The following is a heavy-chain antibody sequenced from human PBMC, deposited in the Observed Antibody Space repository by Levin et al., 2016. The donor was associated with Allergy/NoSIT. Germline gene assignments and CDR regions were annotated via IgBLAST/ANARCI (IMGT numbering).Heavy chain of an antibody. Sequence: WIRQPPGKGLEWIGYIYYSGSTNYNPSLKSRVTISVDTSKNQFSLKLSSVTAADTAVYYCARPKWGGYASGWFDPWGQGTLVTVSS. D-gene: IGHD5-12*01. V-gene: IGHV4-61*07. J-gene: IGHJ5*02. CDR3: ARPKWGGYASGWFDP. CDR2: IYYSGST.